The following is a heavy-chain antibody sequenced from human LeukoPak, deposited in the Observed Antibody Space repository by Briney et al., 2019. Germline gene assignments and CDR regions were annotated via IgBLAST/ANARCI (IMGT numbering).Heavy chain of an antibody. CDR2: IYYSGST. CDR1: GDSISSYY. J-gene: IGHJ6*03. V-gene: IGHV4-59*01. Sequence: SETLSLTCTVSGDSISSYYWSWIRQPPGKGLEYIGYIYYSGSTNYNPSLTSRVTISVDNSKNQFSLKVSYVTSADTAVCYVARLGKSPHHSYYYMHVWAKGTTVTLSS. CDR3: ARLGKSPHHSYYYMHV. D-gene: IGHD3-16*01.